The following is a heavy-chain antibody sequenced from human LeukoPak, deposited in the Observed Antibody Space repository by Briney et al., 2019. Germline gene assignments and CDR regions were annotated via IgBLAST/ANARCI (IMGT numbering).Heavy chain of an antibody. J-gene: IGHJ5*02. V-gene: IGHV1-18*01. CDR1: GYTFNSYG. CDR2: ISGYNGNT. Sequence: ASVKVSCKTSGYTFNSYGTSWARQAPGQGLEWVGWISGYNGNTNYAQKFQGRVTMTTDTSTSTAYMELSSLRSEDTAVYYCARMFYYDTSKNWFDPWGQGTLVTVSS. D-gene: IGHD3-22*01. CDR3: ARMFYYDTSKNWFDP.